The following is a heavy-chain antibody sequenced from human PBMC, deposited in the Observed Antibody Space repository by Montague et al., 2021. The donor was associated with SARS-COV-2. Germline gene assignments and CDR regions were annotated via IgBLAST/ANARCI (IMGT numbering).Heavy chain of an antibody. J-gene: IGHJ4*02. Sequence: SLRLSCATSRFTFSSNSMNWVRQAPGKGLEWVSAISSDTLHTFYAESVKGRFTISRDNAKNELYLQMNSLRAEDMAVYYCARGGEVDVWAPFGHWGQGTLVTVSS. CDR1: RFTFSSNS. V-gene: IGHV3-21*04. D-gene: IGHD3-10*01. CDR2: ISSDTLHT. CDR3: ARGGEVDVWAPFGH.